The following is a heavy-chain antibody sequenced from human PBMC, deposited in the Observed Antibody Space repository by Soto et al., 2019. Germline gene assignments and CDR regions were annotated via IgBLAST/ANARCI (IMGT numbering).Heavy chain of an antibody. V-gene: IGHV1-2*02. D-gene: IGHD3-10*01. J-gene: IGHJ6*02. CDR2: INPNSGGT. Sequence: ASVKVSCKASGYTFTGYYIHWVRQAPGQGLEWMGWINPNSGGTNYAQKFQGRVTMNRDTSISTAYMELSRLRSDDTAVYYCARRMIWFGTEYRGYGMDVWGQGTTVTVSS. CDR1: GYTFTGYY. CDR3: ARRMIWFGTEYRGYGMDV.